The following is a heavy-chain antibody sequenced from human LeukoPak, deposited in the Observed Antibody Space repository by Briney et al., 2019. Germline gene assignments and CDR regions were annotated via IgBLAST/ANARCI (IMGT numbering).Heavy chain of an antibody. D-gene: IGHD3-16*01. CDR1: GFMFSRLG. J-gene: IGHJ6*03. CDR3: AKEGDQFRGYLDA. CDR2: IWHDGSVE. Sequence: GGSLRLSCAASGFMFSRLGMQWVRQAPGEGLEWVAMIWHDGSVEEYADSVKGRFTISRDNSQNTLYPQMNSLRDDDTAVYYCAKEGDQFRGYLDAWGKGTTVTVSS. V-gene: IGHV3-33*06.